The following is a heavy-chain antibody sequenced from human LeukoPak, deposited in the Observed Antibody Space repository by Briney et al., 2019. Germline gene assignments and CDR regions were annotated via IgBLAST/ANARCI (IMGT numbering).Heavy chain of an antibody. CDR2: IYTSGST. J-gene: IGHJ6*02. CDR1: GGSISSGSYY. Sequence: PSQTLSLTCTVSGGSISSGSYYWSWIRQPAGKGLEWIGRIYTSGSTNYNPSLKSRVTISVDTSKNQFSLKLSSVTAADTAVYYCARAELYRQIYYYHGMDVWGQGTTVTVSS. CDR3: ARAELYRQIYYYHGMDV. D-gene: IGHD2-2*02. V-gene: IGHV4-61*02.